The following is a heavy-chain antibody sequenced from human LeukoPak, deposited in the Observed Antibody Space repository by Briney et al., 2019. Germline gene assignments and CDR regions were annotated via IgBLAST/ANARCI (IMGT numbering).Heavy chain of an antibody. J-gene: IGHJ4*02. D-gene: IGHD1-26*01. Sequence: GESLKISCKCSGYSFATYYIGWVRQMPGKGLEWMGVIFPGDSEARYSPSFQGQVTISADKSINTAYLQLNNLKASDTAIYYCARHILNTGCSYFPFDSWGQGTLLTVSS. CDR2: IFPGDSEA. CDR1: GYSFATYY. CDR3: ARHILNTGCSYFPFDS. V-gene: IGHV5-51*01.